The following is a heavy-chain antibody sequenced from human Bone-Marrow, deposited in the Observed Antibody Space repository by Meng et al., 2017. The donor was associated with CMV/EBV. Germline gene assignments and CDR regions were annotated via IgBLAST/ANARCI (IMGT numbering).Heavy chain of an antibody. CDR1: GFNVNTNY. Sequence: GESLKISCAASGFNVNTNYMSWVRQAPGKGLECVSVIYSSGRTFYADSVKGRFTISRDNSKNTLYLQMNSLRAEDTAVYYCARVVIIQYYYYGMDVWGQGTTVTVSS. D-gene: IGHD3-3*01. J-gene: IGHJ6*02. CDR2: IYSSGRT. V-gene: IGHV3-53*01. CDR3: ARVVIIQYYYYGMDV.